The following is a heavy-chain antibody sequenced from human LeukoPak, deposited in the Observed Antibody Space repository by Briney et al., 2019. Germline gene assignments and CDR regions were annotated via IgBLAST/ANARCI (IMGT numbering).Heavy chain of an antibody. CDR1: GFTFSSYS. CDR3: ASVDIVATIGAFDI. D-gene: IGHD5-12*01. CDR2: ISSSSSYI. V-gene: IGHV3-21*01. J-gene: IGHJ3*02. Sequence: GGSLRLSCAASGFTFSSYSMNWVRQAPGKGLEWVSSISSSSSYIYYADSVKGRFTISRDNAKNSLYLQMNSLRAEDTAVYYCASVDIVATIGAFDIWGQGTMVTVSS.